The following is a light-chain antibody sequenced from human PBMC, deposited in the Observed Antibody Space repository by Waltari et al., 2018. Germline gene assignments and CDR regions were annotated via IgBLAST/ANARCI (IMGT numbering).Light chain of an antibody. CDR1: QSISSW. V-gene: IGKV1-5*01. Sequence: DIQMTQSPSTVSASVGDRVTITCRASQSISSWLHWYQQKPGKAPKLLIYDASSLESGVPSRFSGSGSGTEFTLTISSLQPDDFAAYYCQQYNTYPWTFGQGTKVEIK. CDR2: DAS. J-gene: IGKJ1*01. CDR3: QQYNTYPWT.